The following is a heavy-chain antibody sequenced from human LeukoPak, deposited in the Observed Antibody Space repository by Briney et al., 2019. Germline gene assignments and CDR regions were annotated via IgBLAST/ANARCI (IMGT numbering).Heavy chain of an antibody. D-gene: IGHD4-11*01. Sequence: ASLKVSCKASGYTFTGYYMHWVRQAPGQGFEWMGWINPNSGGANYAQKFQGRVTMTRDTSISTGYMELSSLRSDDTAVYYCARSADYSNQHNDYWGQGTLVTVSS. CDR2: INPNSGGA. CDR3: ARSADYSNQHNDY. V-gene: IGHV1-2*02. CDR1: GYTFTGYY. J-gene: IGHJ4*02.